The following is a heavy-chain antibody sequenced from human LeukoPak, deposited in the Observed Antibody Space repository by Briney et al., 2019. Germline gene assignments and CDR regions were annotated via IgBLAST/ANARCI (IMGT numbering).Heavy chain of an antibody. Sequence: SETLSLTCTVSGGSISTNNYYWGWIRQPPGKGLEWIGSIYFSGSTYYNPSLKSRVTISVDTSKNQFSLKLSSVTAADTAVYYCARGAGADYDILTGYYNWFDPWGQGTLVTVSS. CDR2: IYFSGST. J-gene: IGHJ5*02. CDR3: ARGAGADYDILTGYYNWFDP. CDR1: GGSISTNNYY. V-gene: IGHV4-39*07. D-gene: IGHD3-9*01.